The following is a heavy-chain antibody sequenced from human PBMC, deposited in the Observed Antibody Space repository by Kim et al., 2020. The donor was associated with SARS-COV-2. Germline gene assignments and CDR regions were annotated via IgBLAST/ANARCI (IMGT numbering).Heavy chain of an antibody. V-gene: IGHV1-46*01. Sequence: ASVKVSCKASGYTLTTYYMHWVRQAPGQGLEWMVVINPSGGSTGYAQKFQGRVTMTRDTSTSTVYMEVSSLRSEDTAVYYCARVEVRGYSGYDFIFDYWGQGTLVTVSS. CDR2: INPSGGST. CDR1: GYTLTTYY. J-gene: IGHJ4*02. D-gene: IGHD5-12*01. CDR3: ARVEVRGYSGYDFIFDY.